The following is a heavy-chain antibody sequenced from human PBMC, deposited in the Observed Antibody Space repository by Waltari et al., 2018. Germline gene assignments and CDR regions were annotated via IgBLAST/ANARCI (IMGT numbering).Heavy chain of an antibody. D-gene: IGHD3-22*01. CDR3: ARVPAGLTAGYDSSGYPDY. CDR2: INHSGST. Sequence: QVQLQQWGAGLLKPSETLSLTCAVYGGSFSGYYWSWIRQPPGKGLEWIGEINHSGSTNYNPSLKSRVTISVDTSKNQFSLKLSSVTAADTAVYYCARVPAGLTAGYDSSGYPDYWGQGTLVTVSS. CDR1: GGSFSGYY. V-gene: IGHV4-34*01. J-gene: IGHJ4*02.